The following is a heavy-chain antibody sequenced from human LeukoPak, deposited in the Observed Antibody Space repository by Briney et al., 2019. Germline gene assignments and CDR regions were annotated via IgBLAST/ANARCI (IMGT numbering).Heavy chain of an antibody. D-gene: IGHD1-1*01. Sequence: GGSLRLSCAASGFTFSSYWMSWVRQAPGKGLEWVANIKQDGSEKYYVDSVKGRFTISRDNAKNSLYLQMNSLRAEDTAVYYCARDRAVRSNWNWFDPWGQGTLVTVSS. CDR2: IKQDGSEK. J-gene: IGHJ5*02. CDR1: GFTFSSYW. CDR3: ARDRAVRSNWNWFDP. V-gene: IGHV3-7*01.